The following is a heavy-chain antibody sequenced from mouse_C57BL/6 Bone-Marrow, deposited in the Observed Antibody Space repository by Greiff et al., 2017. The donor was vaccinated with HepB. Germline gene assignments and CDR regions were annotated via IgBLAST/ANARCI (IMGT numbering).Heavy chain of an antibody. CDR3: ARLGQLRLLCFAY. J-gene: IGHJ3*01. D-gene: IGHD3-2*02. Sequence: QVQLKESGAELMKPGASVKLSCKATGYTFTGYWIEWVKQRPGHGLEWIGEILPGSGSTNYNEKFKGKATFTADTSSHTANMQLSSLTTEDSAIYYCARLGQLRLLCFAYWGQGTLVTVSA. CDR1: GYTFTGYW. CDR2: ILPGSGST. V-gene: IGHV1-9*01.